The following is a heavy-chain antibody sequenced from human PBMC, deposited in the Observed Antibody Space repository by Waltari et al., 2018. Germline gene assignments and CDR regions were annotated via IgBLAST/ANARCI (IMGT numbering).Heavy chain of an antibody. CDR1: GGTFSSYA. CDR2: IIPIFGTA. J-gene: IGHJ4*02. D-gene: IGHD3-10*01. V-gene: IGHV1-69*05. Sequence: QVQLVQSGAEVKKPGSSVKVSCKASGGTFSSYAISWVRQAPGQGLEWMGGIIPIFGTANYAQKFQGRVTITTDESTSTAYMELSSLRSEDTAVYYCARVGTGGYYYGSGSYFYYFDYWGQGTLVTVSS. CDR3: ARVGTGGYYYGSGSYFYYFDY.